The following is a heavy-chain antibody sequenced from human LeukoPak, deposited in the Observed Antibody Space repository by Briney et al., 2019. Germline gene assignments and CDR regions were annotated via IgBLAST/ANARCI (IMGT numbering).Heavy chain of an antibody. D-gene: IGHD5-18*01. CDR3: ATESPRPYSYGFGGAFDI. V-gene: IGHV1-24*01. CDR2: FDPEDGET. CDR1: GYTLTELS. Sequence: GASVKVSCKVSGYTLTELSMHWVRQAPGKGLEWMGGFDPEDGETIYAQKFQGRVTMTEDTSTDTAYMELSSLRSEDTAVYYCATESPRPYSYGFGGAFDIWGQGTMVTVSS. J-gene: IGHJ3*02.